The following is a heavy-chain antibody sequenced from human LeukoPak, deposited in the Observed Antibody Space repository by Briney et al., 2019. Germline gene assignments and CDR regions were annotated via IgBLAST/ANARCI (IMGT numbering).Heavy chain of an antibody. CDR2: ISSSSSYI. D-gene: IGHD6-19*01. CDR1: GFTFSSYS. J-gene: IGHJ4*02. CDR3: ARGGIAVARGVDY. V-gene: IGHV3-21*01. Sequence: GGSLRLSCAASGFTFSSYSMNWVRQAPGKGLEWVSSISSSSSYIYYADSVKGRFTISRDNAQNSLYLQMNSLRAEDTAVYYCARGGIAVARGVDYWGQGTLVTVSS.